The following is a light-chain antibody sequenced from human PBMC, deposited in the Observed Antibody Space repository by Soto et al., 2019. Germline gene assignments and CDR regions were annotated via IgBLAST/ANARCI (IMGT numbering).Light chain of an antibody. CDR2: KAS. CDR1: QTISSW. Sequence: DIQMTPSPSTLSASVGDRVTITCRASQTISSWLAWYQQKPGKAPKLLIYKASTIKSGVPSRFSGSGSGTEFTLTISSLQPDDFATYYCQHYNSYSEAFGQGTKVDIK. V-gene: IGKV1-5*03. CDR3: QHYNSYSEA. J-gene: IGKJ1*01.